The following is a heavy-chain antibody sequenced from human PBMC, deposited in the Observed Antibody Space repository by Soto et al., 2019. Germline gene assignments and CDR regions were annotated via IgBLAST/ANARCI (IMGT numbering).Heavy chain of an antibody. D-gene: IGHD2-15*01. V-gene: IGHV3-23*01. J-gene: IGHJ4*02. CDR1: GFTFSSYA. CDR3: ANNGKRGYCSGGSCHGY. CDR2: ISGSGGST. Sequence: EVQLLESGGGLVQPGGSLRLSCAASGFTFSSYAMSWVRQAPGKGLEWVSAISGSGGSTYYADSVKGRFTISRDNSKNTRYLQMNSLRAEDTAVYYCANNGKRGYCSGGSCHGYWGQGTLVTVSS.